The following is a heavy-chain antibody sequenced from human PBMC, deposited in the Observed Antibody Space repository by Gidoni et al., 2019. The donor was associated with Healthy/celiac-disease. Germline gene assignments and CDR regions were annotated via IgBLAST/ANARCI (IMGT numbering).Heavy chain of an antibody. CDR1: GFPFSSYS. CDR3: ARTWKYQLLYYWYFDL. V-gene: IGHV3-48*01. J-gene: IGHJ2*01. Sequence: EVQLVESGGGLVQPGGSLRLSCAASGFPFSSYSMNWVRQAPGKGLEWVSYISSSSSTIYYADSVKGRFTISRDNAKNSLYLQMNSLRAEDTAVYYCARTWKYQLLYYWYFDLWGRGTLVTVSS. CDR2: ISSSSSTI. D-gene: IGHD2-2*02.